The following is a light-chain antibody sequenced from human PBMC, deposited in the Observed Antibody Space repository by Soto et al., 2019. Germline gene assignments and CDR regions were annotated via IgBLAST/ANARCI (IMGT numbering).Light chain of an antibody. CDR1: QSVLYSSNNKNY. V-gene: IGKV4-1*01. Sequence: DIVMTQSPDSLAVSLGERATINCKSSQSVLYSSNNKNYLAWYQQKPGQPPKLLIYWASTRESGVPDRISGSGSGTDFTLTISSLQAEDVAVYCCQQYYSTPHTFGQGTKLEVK. CDR2: WAS. J-gene: IGKJ2*01. CDR3: QQYYSTPHT.